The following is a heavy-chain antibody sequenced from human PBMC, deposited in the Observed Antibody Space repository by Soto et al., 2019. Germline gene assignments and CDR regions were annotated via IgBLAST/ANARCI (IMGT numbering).Heavy chain of an antibody. V-gene: IGHV1-69*08. CDR3: ATDGGFCTGCSCN. CDR1: GGTFTNYS. Sequence: QVQLEQSGAEVREPGSSVKVSCKPSGGTFTNYSISWVRQEPGQGLEWMGRIIPILGRANYAQRFKGRVSITADKFTSTVYVEVYSLGSDDTAVYYCATDGGFCTGCSCNCGQGTLVTVSS. CDR2: IIPILGRA. J-gene: IGHJ4*02. D-gene: IGHD2-15*01.